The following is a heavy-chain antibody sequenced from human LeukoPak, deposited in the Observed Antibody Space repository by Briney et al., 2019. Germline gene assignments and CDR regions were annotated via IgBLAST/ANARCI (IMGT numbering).Heavy chain of an antibody. D-gene: IGHD3-9*01. V-gene: IGHV1-18*01. Sequence: RASVKVSCKASGYTFTSYGISWVRQAPGQGLEWMGWISAYNGNTNYAQKLQGRVTMTTDTSTSTAYMELRSLRSDDTAVYYCAREDTFRDLGILTGYYRSAFDIWGQGTMVTVSS. CDR3: AREDTFRDLGILTGYYRSAFDI. CDR2: ISAYNGNT. J-gene: IGHJ3*02. CDR1: GYTFTSYG.